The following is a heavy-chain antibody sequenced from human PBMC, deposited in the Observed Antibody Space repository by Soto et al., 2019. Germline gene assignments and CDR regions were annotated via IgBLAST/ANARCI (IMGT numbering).Heavy chain of an antibody. CDR2: ISSSSSYT. Sequence: EVQLVESGGGLVKPGGSLRLSCAASGFTFSGFMMNWVRQAPGKGLEWVSSISSSSSYTNYADSVKGRLTISRDNAKNSLYLQMNILRVEDTALYYSATTGREGSVDYWGQGTLVTVSS. V-gene: IGHV3-21*01. J-gene: IGHJ4*02. CDR1: GFTFSGFM. CDR3: ATTGREGSVDY. D-gene: IGHD1-1*01.